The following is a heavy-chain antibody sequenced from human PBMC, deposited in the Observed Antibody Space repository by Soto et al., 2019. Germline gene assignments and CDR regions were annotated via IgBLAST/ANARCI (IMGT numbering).Heavy chain of an antibody. CDR3: SRDPLAFHIGGH. V-gene: IGHV3-7*01. Sequence: EVQLVESGGGLVQPGGSLRLSCAASGFTFSDYWLSWVRQSPVKGLEWVANMSPDGRKRYYLDSLKGRFTISRDNAKNSLYLQMNRLSAEDPAVYFRSRDPLAFHIGGHWGQGTLVTVSS. J-gene: IGHJ4*02. D-gene: IGHD3-3*02. CDR1: GFTFSDYW. CDR2: MSPDGRKR.